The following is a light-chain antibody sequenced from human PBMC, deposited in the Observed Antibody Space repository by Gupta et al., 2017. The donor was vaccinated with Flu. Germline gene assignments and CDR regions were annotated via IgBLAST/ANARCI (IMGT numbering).Light chain of an antibody. V-gene: IGLV8-61*01. Sequence: QTVVTQEPSFSVSPGGTVTLTCGLSSGSVSTSYYPNWFQQTPGQAPRTLIYNTYARSSGVPDRFSGSILGDKAALTITGAQAEDESDYYCLLYMGDGIWVFGGGTKLTVL. CDR3: LLYMGDGIWV. CDR1: SGSVSTSYY. J-gene: IGLJ3*02. CDR2: NTY.